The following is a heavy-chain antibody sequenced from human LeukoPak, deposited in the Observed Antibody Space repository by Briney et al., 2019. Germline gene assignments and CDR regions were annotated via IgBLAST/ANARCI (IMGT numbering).Heavy chain of an antibody. J-gene: IGHJ4*02. Sequence: GGSLRLSCAASGFTFSRYWMRWVRQAPGKGLEWVANIKEDGSEKYYVDSVKGRFTISRDNAKNSLYLQMNSLRAEDTAVYYCASQFWWAAVAGTALDSWGQGTPVTVSS. CDR1: GFTFSRYW. CDR2: IKEDGSEK. CDR3: ASQFWWAAVAGTALDS. D-gene: IGHD6-19*01. V-gene: IGHV3-7*05.